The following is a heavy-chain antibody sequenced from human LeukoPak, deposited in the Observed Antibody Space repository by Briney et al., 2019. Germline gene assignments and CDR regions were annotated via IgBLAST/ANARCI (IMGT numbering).Heavy chain of an antibody. CDR3: ARGYGHDY. CDR1: GYAFSRYG. V-gene: IGHV1-18*01. Sequence: ASVKVSCKASGYAFSRYGINWVRQAPGQGLEWVGGISAYNGNANYAQNLQGRVIMTTDTSSSTAYMELRSLRSDDTAVYYCARGYGHDYWGQGTLVTVSS. CDR2: ISAYNGNA. D-gene: IGHD2-15*01. J-gene: IGHJ4*02.